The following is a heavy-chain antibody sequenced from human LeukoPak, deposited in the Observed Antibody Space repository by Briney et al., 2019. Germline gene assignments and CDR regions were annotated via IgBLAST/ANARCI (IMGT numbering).Heavy chain of an antibody. Sequence: GGSLRLSCAASGFTFSSYGMHWVRQAPGKGLEWVAFIRYDGSNKYYADSVKGRFTISRDNSKNTLYLQMSSLRAEDTAVYYCAKAPTDSYGYLDWGQGTLVTVSS. CDR2: IRYDGSNK. V-gene: IGHV3-30*02. D-gene: IGHD5-18*01. J-gene: IGHJ4*02. CDR1: GFTFSSYG. CDR3: AKAPTDSYGYLD.